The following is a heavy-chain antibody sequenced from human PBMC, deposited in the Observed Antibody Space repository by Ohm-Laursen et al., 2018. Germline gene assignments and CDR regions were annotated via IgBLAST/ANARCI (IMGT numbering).Heavy chain of an antibody. CDR3: ARQGTVTTYYYYYYGMDV. V-gene: IGHV4-39*01. Sequence: TLSLTCAVSGGSISSRSYYWGWIRQPPGKGLEWIGSIYYSGSTYYNPSLKSRVTISADTSKNQFSLKLSSVTAADTAVYYCARQGTVTTYYYYYYGMDVWGQGTTVTVSS. J-gene: IGHJ6*02. CDR2: IYYSGST. D-gene: IGHD4-17*01. CDR1: GGSISSRSYY.